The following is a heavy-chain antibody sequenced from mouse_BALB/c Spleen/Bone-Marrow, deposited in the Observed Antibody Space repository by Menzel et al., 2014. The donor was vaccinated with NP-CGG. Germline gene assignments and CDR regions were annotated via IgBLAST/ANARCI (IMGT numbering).Heavy chain of an antibody. J-gene: IGHJ2*01. V-gene: IGHV1-69*01. Sequence: QVQLQQSGAELVMPGASVKMTCKASGYTFTDYWMHWVKQRPGQGLEWIGAIDTSDSYTSYNQTFKGKATLTVDESSSTAYLQHNSLTSEDSPVYFCARTGYDYSFDSWGQGTTRPVSS. CDR1: GYTFTDYW. CDR3: ARTGYDYSFDS. D-gene: IGHD2-4*01. CDR2: IDTSDSYT.